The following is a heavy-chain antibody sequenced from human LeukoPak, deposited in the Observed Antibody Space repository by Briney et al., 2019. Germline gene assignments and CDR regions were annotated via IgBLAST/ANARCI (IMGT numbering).Heavy chain of an antibody. D-gene: IGHD3-16*01. CDR3: AIGRGEFDP. J-gene: IGHJ5*02. CDR1: GYTFTSYG. V-gene: IGHV1-18*01. CDR2: ISAYNGNT. Sequence: SVKVSCKASGYTFTSYGITWVRQAPGQGLEWLGWISAYNGNTNYAQNLQGRVTMTTDTSISTAYMELSRLRSDDTAVYYCAIGRGEFDPWGQGTLVTVSS.